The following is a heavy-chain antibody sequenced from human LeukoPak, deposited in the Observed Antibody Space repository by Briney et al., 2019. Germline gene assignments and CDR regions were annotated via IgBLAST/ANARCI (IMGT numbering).Heavy chain of an antibody. Sequence: GESLKISCKGSGYSFTSYWIGWVRQMPGKGLEWMGIIYPGDSDTRYSPSFQGQVTISADKSISTAYLQWSSLKASDTAMYYCVRAPDSSGYYFDYWGQGTLVTVSS. CDR1: GYSFTSYW. J-gene: IGHJ4*02. D-gene: IGHD3-22*01. CDR2: IYPGDSDT. CDR3: VRAPDSSGYYFDY. V-gene: IGHV5-51*01.